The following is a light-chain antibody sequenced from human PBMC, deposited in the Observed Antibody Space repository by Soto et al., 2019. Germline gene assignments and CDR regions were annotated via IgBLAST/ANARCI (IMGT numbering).Light chain of an antibody. V-gene: IGKV1-5*02. CDR1: QSVSTR. Sequence: DIQMTQSPSSLSASVGDRVTIICRASQSVSTRLAWYQQKPGKAPKVLIYEASSGAGGVPSRCTGSGSGTEFTLTINSLQPGELATYDWQQYSVYWTFGQGTKVEIK. CDR2: EAS. CDR3: QQYSVYWT. J-gene: IGKJ1*01.